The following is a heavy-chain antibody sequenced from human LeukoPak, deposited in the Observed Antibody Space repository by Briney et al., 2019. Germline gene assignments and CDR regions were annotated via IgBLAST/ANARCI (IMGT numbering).Heavy chain of an antibody. CDR2: ISSSGSTI. V-gene: IGHV3-11*01. CDR1: GFTFSDYY. Sequence: GGSLRLSCAASGFTFSDYYMSWVRQAPGKGLEWVSYISSSGSTIYYADSVKGRFTISRGNAKNPLYLQMNSLRAEDTAVYYCARDIIPGQRPRPGNWFDPWGQGTLVTVSS. D-gene: IGHD3-3*01. J-gene: IGHJ5*02. CDR3: ARDIIPGQRPRPGNWFDP.